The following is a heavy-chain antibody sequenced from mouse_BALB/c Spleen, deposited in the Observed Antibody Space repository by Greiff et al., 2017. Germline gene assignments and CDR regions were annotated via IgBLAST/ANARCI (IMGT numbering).Heavy chain of an antibody. CDR1: GYSITSDYA. CDR2: ISYSGST. D-gene: IGHD1-1*01. Sequence: ESGPGLVKPSQSLSLTCTVTGYSITSDYAWNWIRQFPGNKLEWMGYISYSGSTSYNPSLKSRISITRDTSKNQFFLQLNSVTTEDTATYYCARLLRGFAYWGQGTLVTVSA. J-gene: IGHJ3*01. V-gene: IGHV3-2*02. CDR3: ARLLRGFAY.